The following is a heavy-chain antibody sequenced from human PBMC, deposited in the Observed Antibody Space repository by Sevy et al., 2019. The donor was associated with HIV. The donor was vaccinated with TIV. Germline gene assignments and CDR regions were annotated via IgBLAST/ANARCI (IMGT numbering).Heavy chain of an antibody. CDR2: ISGSGGST. CDR3: AKGAMIVVVRKYYFDY. D-gene: IGHD3-22*01. Sequence: GESLKISCAASGFTFSSYAMSWVRQAPGKGLEWVSAISGSGGSTYYADSVKGRFTISRDNSKNTLYLQMNSLRAEDTAVYYCAKGAMIVVVRKYYFDYWGQGTLVTVSS. J-gene: IGHJ4*02. V-gene: IGHV3-23*01. CDR1: GFTFSSYA.